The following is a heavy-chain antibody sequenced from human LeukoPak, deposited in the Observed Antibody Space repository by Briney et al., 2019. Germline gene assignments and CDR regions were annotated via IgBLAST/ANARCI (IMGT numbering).Heavy chain of an antibody. Sequence: ASVNVSCTASGYTFTGYYMHRVRQAPGQGLEWMGRINPNSGDTKYAQKFQGRVTMTRDTSITTAYMELSSLRSDDTAMYYCARENTLDNWGQGTLVTVSS. CDR1: GYTFTGYY. CDR2: INPNSGDT. V-gene: IGHV1-2*06. CDR3: ARENTLDN. J-gene: IGHJ4*02.